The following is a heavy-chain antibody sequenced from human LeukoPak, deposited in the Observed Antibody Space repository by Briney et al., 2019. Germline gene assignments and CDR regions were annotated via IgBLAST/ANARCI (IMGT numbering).Heavy chain of an antibody. CDR1: GFTFSSYW. D-gene: IGHD6-19*01. CDR2: IKQDGSEK. V-gene: IGHV3-7*01. CDR3: ARDLADSSGWYVTSCYFDY. Sequence: GGSLRLSCAASGFTFSSYWMSWVRQAPGKGLEWVANIKQDGSEKYYVDSVKGRFTISRDNAKNSLYLQMNSLRAEDTAVYYCARDLADSSGWYVTSCYFDYWSQGTLVTVSS. J-gene: IGHJ4*02.